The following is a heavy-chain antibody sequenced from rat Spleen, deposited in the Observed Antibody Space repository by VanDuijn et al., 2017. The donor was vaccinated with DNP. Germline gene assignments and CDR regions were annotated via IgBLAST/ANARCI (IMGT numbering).Heavy chain of an antibody. CDR3: TRGITTVVRGYFDY. J-gene: IGHJ2*01. D-gene: IGHD1-1*01. V-gene: IGHV5-31*01. CDR1: GFTFNNYW. Sequence: EVQLVESGGDLVQPGRSLKLSCVASGFTFNNYWMTWIRQAPGKGLEWVASIKTGGGSTYYPDSVKGRFTISRDNAKSTLYLQMNSLRSEDTATYYCTRGITTVVRGYFDYWGQGVMVTVSS. CDR2: IKTGGGST.